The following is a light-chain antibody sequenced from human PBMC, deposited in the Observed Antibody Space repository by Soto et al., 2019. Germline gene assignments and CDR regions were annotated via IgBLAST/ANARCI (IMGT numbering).Light chain of an antibody. Sequence: QPVLTQSSSASASLGSSVKLTCTLSSGHSSYIIAWHQQQPGKAPRYLMKLEGSGSYNKGSGVPDRVSGSSSGADRYLTISNLQSEDEADYYCETWDSNTLVVFGGGTKLTVL. CDR3: ETWDSNTLVV. CDR2: LEGSGSY. V-gene: IGLV4-60*03. CDR1: SGHSSYI. J-gene: IGLJ2*01.